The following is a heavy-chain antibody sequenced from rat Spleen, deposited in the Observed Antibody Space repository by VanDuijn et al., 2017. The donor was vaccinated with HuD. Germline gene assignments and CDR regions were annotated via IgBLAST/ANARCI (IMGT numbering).Heavy chain of an antibody. J-gene: IGHJ3*01. CDR3: TRSYGGYTQHWFAY. Sequence: QVQLKESGPGLVQPSQTLSLTCTVSGFSLTSYHVSWVRQPPGKGLEWMGVIWTGGGTAYNSLLKSRLSISRDTSKNQVFLTMNGLQTDDTGTYYCTRSYGGYTQHWFAYWGQGTLVTVSS. V-gene: IGHV2-43*01. CDR1: GFSLTSYH. CDR2: IWTGGGT. D-gene: IGHD1-11*01.